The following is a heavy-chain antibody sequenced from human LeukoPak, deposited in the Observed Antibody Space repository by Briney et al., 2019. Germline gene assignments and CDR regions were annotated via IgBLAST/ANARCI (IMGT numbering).Heavy chain of an antibody. CDR2: INHSGST. CDR1: GGSFSGYY. V-gene: IGHV4-34*01. D-gene: IGHD2-2*01. Sequence: PSETLSLTCAVYGGSFSGYYWSWIRQPPGKGLEWIGEINHSGSTNYNPSLKSRVTISVDTSKNQFSLKLSSVTAADTAVYYCARDRVPAGTTREHNWFDPWGQGTLVTVSS. CDR3: ARDRVPAGTTREHNWFDP. J-gene: IGHJ5*02.